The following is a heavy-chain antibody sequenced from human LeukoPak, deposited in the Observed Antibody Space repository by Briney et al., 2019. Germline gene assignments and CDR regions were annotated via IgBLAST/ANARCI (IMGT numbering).Heavy chain of an antibody. CDR2: ISGSGGST. CDR3: ARDEFYYYDSSGYPVDY. D-gene: IGHD3-22*01. V-gene: IGHV3-23*01. J-gene: IGHJ4*02. CDR1: GFNFSSYA. Sequence: GGSLRLSCAASGFNFSSYAMSWVRQAPGKGVEWVSAISGSGGSTYYADSVKGRFTISRDNSKNTLYLQMNSLRAEDTAVYYCARDEFYYYDSSGYPVDYWGQGTLVTVSS.